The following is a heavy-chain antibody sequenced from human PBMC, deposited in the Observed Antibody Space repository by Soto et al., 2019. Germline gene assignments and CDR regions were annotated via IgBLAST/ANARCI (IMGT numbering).Heavy chain of an antibody. CDR2: ISGSGGST. Sequence: EVQLLESGGGLVQPGGSLRLSCAASGFTFSSYAMSWVRQAPGKGLEWVSAISGSGGSTYYADSVKGRFTISRDNSKNTLYLQMNSLRAEDTAVYYCATGEGHSSGWYVSPFDYWGQRTLVTVSS. J-gene: IGHJ4*02. CDR1: GFTFSSYA. D-gene: IGHD6-19*01. CDR3: ATGEGHSSGWYVSPFDY. V-gene: IGHV3-23*01.